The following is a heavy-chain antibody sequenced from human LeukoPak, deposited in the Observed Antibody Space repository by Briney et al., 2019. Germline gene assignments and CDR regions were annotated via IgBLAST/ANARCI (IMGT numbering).Heavy chain of an antibody. Sequence: GGSLRLSCAASGFTFSSYGMYWVRQAPGKGLEWVAVISYDGSNKYYADSVKGRFTISRDNSKNTLYLQMNSLRAEDTAVYYCAKGHKWLPLDYWGQGTLVTVSS. CDR2: ISYDGSNK. CDR3: AKGHKWLPLDY. V-gene: IGHV3-30*18. D-gene: IGHD6-19*01. CDR1: GFTFSSYG. J-gene: IGHJ4*02.